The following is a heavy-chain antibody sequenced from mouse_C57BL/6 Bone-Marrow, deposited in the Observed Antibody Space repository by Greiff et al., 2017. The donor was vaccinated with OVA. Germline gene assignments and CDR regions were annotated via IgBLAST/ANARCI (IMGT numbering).Heavy chain of an antibody. CDR3: ARGLLLRCYFDY. CDR1: GYTFTRYG. J-gene: IGHJ2*01. D-gene: IGHD1-1*01. Sequence: QVQLQQSGAELARPGASVKLSCKASGYTFTRYGISWVKQRTGQGLEWIGEIYPRSGNTYYNEKFKGKATLTADKSSSTAYMELRSLTSEDSAVYFCARGLLLRCYFDYWGQGTTLTVSS. CDR2: IYPRSGNT. V-gene: IGHV1-81*01.